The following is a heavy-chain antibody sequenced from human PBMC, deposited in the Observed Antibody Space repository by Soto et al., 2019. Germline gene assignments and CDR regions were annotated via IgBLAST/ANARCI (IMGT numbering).Heavy chain of an antibody. CDR3: ARVLGGTYLFDY. J-gene: IGHJ4*02. CDR1: GYTFTSYD. V-gene: IGHV1-18*01. D-gene: IGHD1-26*01. Sequence: ASVKVSCKASGYTFTSYDISWVRQAPGQGLEWMGWIRPYTGYTNYAQKVQGRVTMTTDTSTTTAYMEVRSLRSDDTAVYYCARVLGGTYLFDYWGQGTLVTVSS. CDR2: IRPYTGYT.